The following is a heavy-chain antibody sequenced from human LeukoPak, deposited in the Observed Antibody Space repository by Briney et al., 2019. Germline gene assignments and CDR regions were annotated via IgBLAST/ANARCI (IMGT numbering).Heavy chain of an antibody. CDR2: IYTSGNT. J-gene: IGHJ4*02. CDR1: GGSLSSYY. CDR3: ARVVVGDTTGYYFDY. D-gene: IGHD1-26*01. V-gene: IGHV4-4*07. Sequence: SHTLSLTRAVSGGSLSSYYWSWIPQSAGKGLEWVGRIYTSGNTNYNPSLGNTKYNPSLTSHVTISVDKSKNQFSLKVTSVTAADTAVYYCARVVVGDTTGYYFDYWGQGTLVTVSS.